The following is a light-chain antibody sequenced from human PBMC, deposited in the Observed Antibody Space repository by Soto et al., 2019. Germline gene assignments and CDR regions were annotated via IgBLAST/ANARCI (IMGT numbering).Light chain of an antibody. J-gene: IGLJ1*01. CDR1: SSDIGAYDY. CDR3: FSFPTTSTHV. V-gene: IGLV2-14*03. Sequence: QSALTQPASLSGSPGQSITISCTGTSSDIGAYDYVSWFQQPGKAPKLMISDVNNRPSGVSNRFSGSKSGNTAYLPISGLQVEDEAEYFCFSFPTTSTHVFVTGTKLTVL. CDR2: DVN.